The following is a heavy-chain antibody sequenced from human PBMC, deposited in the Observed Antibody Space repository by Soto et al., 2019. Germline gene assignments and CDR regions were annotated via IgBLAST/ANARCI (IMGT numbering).Heavy chain of an antibody. V-gene: IGHV4-4*02. J-gene: IGHJ5*02. CDR1: GGSISSSNW. D-gene: IGHD6-13*01. CDR2: IYHSGST. CDR3: ALASWCSSRSWFDP. Sequence: QVQLQESGPGLVKPSGTLSLTCAVSGGSISSSNWWSWVRQPPGKGLEWIGEIYHSGSTNYNPSHTSRSHKSVVTSQNQFRRKRSSVTAADTAVYACALASWCSSRSWFDPWGQGTLVTVSS.